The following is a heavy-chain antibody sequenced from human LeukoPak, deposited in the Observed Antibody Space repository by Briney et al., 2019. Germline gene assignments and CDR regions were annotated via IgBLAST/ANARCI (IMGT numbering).Heavy chain of an antibody. D-gene: IGHD3-10*01. J-gene: IGHJ6*03. CDR3: ARDGYYYGSGSLRMDV. V-gene: IGHV4-4*07. CDR1: GGSISNYY. CDR2: IYTSGST. Sequence: SETLSLTCTVSGGSISNYYWSWIRQPAGKGLEWIGRIYTSGSTNYNPSLKSRVTMSVDTSKNQFSLKLSSVTAADTAVYYCARDGYYYGSGSLRMDVWGKGTTVTISS.